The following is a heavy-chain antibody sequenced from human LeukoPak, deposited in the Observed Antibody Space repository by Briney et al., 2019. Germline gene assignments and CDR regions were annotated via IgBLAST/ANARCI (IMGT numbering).Heavy chain of an antibody. V-gene: IGHV3-53*01. CDR3: ARDTELDY. CDR1: GFTFSSYW. CDR2: IYSGGST. J-gene: IGHJ4*02. Sequence: GGSLRLSCAASGFTFSSYWMNWVRQAPRKGLEWVSVIYSGGSTYYADSVKGRFTISRDISKNTLYLQMNSLRAEDTAVYYCARDTELDYWGQGILVTVSS.